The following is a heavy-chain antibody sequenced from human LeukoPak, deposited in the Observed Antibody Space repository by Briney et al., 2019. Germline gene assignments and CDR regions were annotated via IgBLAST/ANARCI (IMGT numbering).Heavy chain of an antibody. CDR1: GFIFSDHW. J-gene: IGHJ4*02. V-gene: IGHV3-74*01. CDR3: VRDGQGSTPLDY. D-gene: IGHD1-26*01. CDR2: ISSDGSRP. Sequence: PGGSLRLSCAASGFIFSDHWMHWVRQAPGKGLVWVSGISSDGSRPRYADSVNGRFTISRDNAKNTLYLQMNSLRAEDTAVYFCVRDGQGSTPLDYWGQGTLVTVSS.